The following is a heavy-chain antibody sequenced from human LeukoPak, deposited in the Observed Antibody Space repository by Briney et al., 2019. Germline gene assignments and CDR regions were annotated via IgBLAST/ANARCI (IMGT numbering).Heavy chain of an antibody. J-gene: IGHJ4*02. D-gene: IGHD5-18*01. CDR1: GITFSSYE. CDR2: ISSSGGPI. CDR3: ARGFRDTAMFLDY. V-gene: IGHV3-48*03. Sequence: SGGSLGLSCVASGITFSSYEMNWVRQAPGKGLEWISCISSSGGPIYYADSVKGRFTISRDNAKNSLYLQMNSLRAEDTAVYYCARGFRDTAMFLDYWGQGTLVTVSS.